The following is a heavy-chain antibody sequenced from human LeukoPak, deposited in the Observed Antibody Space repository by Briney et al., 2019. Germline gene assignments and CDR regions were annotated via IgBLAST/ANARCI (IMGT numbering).Heavy chain of an antibody. J-gene: IGHJ6*02. CDR2: IIPILGIA. V-gene: IGHV1-69*04. D-gene: IGHD3-10*01. Sequence: SSVKVSCKASGGTFSSYAISWVRQAPGQGLEWMGRIIPILGIANYAQKFQGRVTITADKSTSTAYMELSSLRSEDTAVYYCAGKGITMVRGVMRYYGMDVWGQGTTVTVSS. CDR3: AGKGITMVRGVMRYYGMDV. CDR1: GGTFSSYA.